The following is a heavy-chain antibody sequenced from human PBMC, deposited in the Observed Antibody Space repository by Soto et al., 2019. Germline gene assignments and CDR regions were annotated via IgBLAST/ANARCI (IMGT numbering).Heavy chain of an antibody. Sequence: SETLSLTCTVSGGSISSYYWSWIRQPPGKGLEWIGYIYYSGSTNYNPSLKSRVTISVDTSKNQFSLKLSSVTAADTAVYYCARYGYDIGPDYWGQGTPVTVSS. CDR3: ARYGYDIGPDY. V-gene: IGHV4-59*01. CDR2: IYYSGST. J-gene: IGHJ4*02. D-gene: IGHD3-9*01. CDR1: GGSISSYY.